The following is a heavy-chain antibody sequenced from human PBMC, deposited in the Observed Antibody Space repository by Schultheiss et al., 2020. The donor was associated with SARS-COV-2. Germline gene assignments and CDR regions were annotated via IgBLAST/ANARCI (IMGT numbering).Heavy chain of an antibody. J-gene: IGHJ6*02. CDR3: ARGVGGHYYYGMDV. CDR1: GFTFSSYG. CDR2: ISGSGGST. Sequence: GGSLRLSCAASGFTFSSYGMHWVRQAPGKGLEWVSAISGSGGSTYYADSVKGRFTISRDNSKNTLYLQMNSLRAEDTAVYYCARGVGGHYYYGMDVWGQGTTVTVSS. V-gene: IGHV3-NL1*01. D-gene: IGHD3-16*01.